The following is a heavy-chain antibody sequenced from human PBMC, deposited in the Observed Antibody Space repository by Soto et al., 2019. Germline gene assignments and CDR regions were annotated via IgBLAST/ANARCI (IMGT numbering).Heavy chain of an antibody. V-gene: IGHV4-39*01. CDR1: GGSISSSSYY. Sequence: QLQLQESSPGLVKPSETLSLTCTVSGGSISSSSYYWGWIRQPPGKGLEWIGSIYYSGSTYYNPSHKSRVTISVDTSKNQFSLKLSSVTAADTAVYYCARQGSPRPEYFDYWGQGTLVTVSS. J-gene: IGHJ4*02. CDR2: IYYSGST. CDR3: ARQGSPRPEYFDY.